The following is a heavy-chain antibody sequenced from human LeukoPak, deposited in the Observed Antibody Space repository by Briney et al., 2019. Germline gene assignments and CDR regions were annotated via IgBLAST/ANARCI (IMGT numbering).Heavy chain of an antibody. J-gene: IGHJ4*02. CDR1: GFTFSSFA. CDR2: ISHDGSNK. D-gene: IGHD3-22*01. CDR3: ASPTYSHDSSGYLGVYYLDY. V-gene: IGHV3-30-3*01. Sequence: PGRSLRLSCAASGFTFSSFAMHWVRQAPGKGLDWVAVISHDGSNKFFADSVKGRFTISRDNSKNVLYLQMNSLRAEDTAVYHCASPTYSHDSSGYLGVYYLDYWGQGTLVTVSS.